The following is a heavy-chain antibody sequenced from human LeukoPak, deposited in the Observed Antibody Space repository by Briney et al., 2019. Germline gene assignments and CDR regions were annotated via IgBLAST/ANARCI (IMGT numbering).Heavy chain of an antibody. D-gene: IGHD6-6*01. Sequence: GGSLRLSCAASGFTFSDYYMSWIRQAPGKGLEWVSAISGSGGSTYYADSVKGRFTISRDNSKNTLYLQMNSLRAEDTAVYYCAKDAYSSSSEGFDYWGQGTLVTVSS. J-gene: IGHJ4*02. CDR3: AKDAYSSSSEGFDY. CDR2: ISGSGGST. CDR1: GFTFSDYY. V-gene: IGHV3-23*01.